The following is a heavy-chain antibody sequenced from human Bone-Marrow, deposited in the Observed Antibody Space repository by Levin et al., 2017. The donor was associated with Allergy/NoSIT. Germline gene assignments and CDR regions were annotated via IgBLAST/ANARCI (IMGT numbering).Heavy chain of an antibody. D-gene: IGHD6-13*01. V-gene: IGHV3-9*01. CDR3: AKDRSPGIAEVGTNFYYKDMDV. CDR1: GFRFDDYG. CDR2: ISWNSDTI. J-gene: IGHJ6*01. Sequence: SPKIPCAASGFRFDDYGMHWVRQAPGKGLEWVSGISWNSDTIDHADSVKGRFTVSRDNAKNSLYLQMNSMRVEDTVLYYCAKDRSPGIAEVGTNFYYKDMDVWGQGTTVIVSS.